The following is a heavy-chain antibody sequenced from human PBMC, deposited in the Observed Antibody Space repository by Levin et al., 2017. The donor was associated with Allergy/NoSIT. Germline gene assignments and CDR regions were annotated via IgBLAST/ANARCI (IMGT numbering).Heavy chain of an antibody. CDR2: ISGTGGNT. J-gene: IGHJ4*02. CDR3: AKCHHNYYDISGYYYFDY. D-gene: IGHD3-22*01. V-gene: IGHV3-23*01. Sequence: GESLKISCTASGFTFSSYAMTWVRQAPGKGLEWVSSISGTGGNTYYADSVKGRFTISRDTSKNTLYLQMNSLTAEDTAVYYCAKCHHNYYDISGYYYFDYCGQGTLVTVSS. CDR1: GFTFSSYA.